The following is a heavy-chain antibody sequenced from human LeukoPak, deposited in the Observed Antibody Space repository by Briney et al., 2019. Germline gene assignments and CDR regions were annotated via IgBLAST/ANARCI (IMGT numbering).Heavy chain of an antibody. Sequence: VASVTVSCKASGYTFTSYDINWVRQATGQGLEWMGWMNPNSGNTGYAQKFQGRVTMTRNTSISTAYMELSSLRSEDTAVYYCARVAIFGVVTLGYYGMDVWGQGTTVTVSS. V-gene: IGHV1-8*01. J-gene: IGHJ6*02. CDR1: GYTFTSYD. CDR3: ARVAIFGVVTLGYYGMDV. D-gene: IGHD3-3*01. CDR2: MNPNSGNT.